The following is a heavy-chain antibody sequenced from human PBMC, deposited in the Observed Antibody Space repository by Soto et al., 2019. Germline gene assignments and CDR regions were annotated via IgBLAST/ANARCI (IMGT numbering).Heavy chain of an antibody. CDR3: ARRDAGDYYYGMDV. J-gene: IGHJ6*02. CDR2: IDPSGGST. Sequence: QVQLVQSGAEVKKPGASVKVSCKASGYSFTNYYMHWVRQAPGQGLELMGIIDPSGGSTSYAQKFQGRVTWTRDTSTSTVYMELSSLRSEDTAVYYCARRDAGDYYYGMDVWGQGTTVTVS. V-gene: IGHV1-46*01. D-gene: IGHD2-21*02. CDR1: GYSFTNYY.